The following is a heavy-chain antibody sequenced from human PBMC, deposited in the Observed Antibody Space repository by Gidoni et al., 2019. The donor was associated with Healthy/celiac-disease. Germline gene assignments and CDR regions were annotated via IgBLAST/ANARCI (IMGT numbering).Heavy chain of an antibody. J-gene: IGHJ3*02. CDR2: SYTSGST. Sequence: QLQLQESGPGLVKPSQTLSLTCTVSGGPISSGSYYWSWIRQPAGKGLEWIGRSYTSGSTNYKPSLKRRVTTSVDTSKNQLSLKLSAVTAADTGVYYCARGGFDAFDIWGQGTMVTVSS. CDR3: ARGGFDAFDI. V-gene: IGHV4-61*02. CDR1: GGPISSGSYY.